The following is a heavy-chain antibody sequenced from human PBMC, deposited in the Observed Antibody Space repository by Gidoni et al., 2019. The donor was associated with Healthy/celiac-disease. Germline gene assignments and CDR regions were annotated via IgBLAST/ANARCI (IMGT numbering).Heavy chain of an antibody. Sequence: EVQLVESGGGVVQPGGSLRRSCAASGFTVSSNYTSGVRQAPGKGLGWVSVISSGGSTYYADSVKGRFTISRDNSKTTLYLHMYLLRAEDTAVYYCARVMDVWGQGTTVTVSS. V-gene: IGHV3-66*01. CDR3: ARVMDV. CDR1: GFTVSSNY. J-gene: IGHJ6*02. CDR2: ISSGGST.